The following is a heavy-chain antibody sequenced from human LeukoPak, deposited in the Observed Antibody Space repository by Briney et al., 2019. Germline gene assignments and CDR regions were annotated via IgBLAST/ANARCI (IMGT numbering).Heavy chain of an antibody. V-gene: IGHV3-21*01. D-gene: IGHD4-17*01. Sequence: GGSLRLSCAASGFTFTFYSMNWVRQAPGKGLEWVSSISSLGRSYKYYADSVKGRFTISRDDAKNSLYLQMNSLRADDTAVYYCVRPSIDDYGDCGYWGQGTLVTVSS. CDR2: ISSLGRSYK. CDR3: VRPSIDDYGDCGY. CDR1: GFTFTFYS. J-gene: IGHJ4*02.